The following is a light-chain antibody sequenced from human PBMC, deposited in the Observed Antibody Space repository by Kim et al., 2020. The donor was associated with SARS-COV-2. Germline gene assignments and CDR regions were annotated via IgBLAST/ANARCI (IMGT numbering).Light chain of an antibody. CDR3: QQYHDWPT. CDR1: QTVTSG. V-gene: IGKV3-15*01. CDR2: GAS. J-gene: IGKJ4*01. Sequence: SVSPGNRATLFCRASQTVTSGLAWYQEKPGQAPRLLITGASIRATGVPDRFSGSGFGTDFTLTISSLQSEDFGVYYCQQYHDWPTFGGGTKVDIK.